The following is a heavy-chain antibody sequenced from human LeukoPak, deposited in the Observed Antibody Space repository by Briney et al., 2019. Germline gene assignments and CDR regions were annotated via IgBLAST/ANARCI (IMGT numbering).Heavy chain of an antibody. J-gene: IGHJ3*01. Sequence: GGTLRLSCAASGFRFSSHGMNWVRQAPGKGLEWVSGISPSGDITYYADSVMGRFSISRDNRKTAVSLQMNSLRPEDTALYYCVRDLDWGAFDVWGQGTMVTVSS. CDR2: ISPSGDIT. CDR3: VRDLDWGAFDV. D-gene: IGHD3/OR15-3a*01. V-gene: IGHV3-23*01. CDR1: GFRFSSHG.